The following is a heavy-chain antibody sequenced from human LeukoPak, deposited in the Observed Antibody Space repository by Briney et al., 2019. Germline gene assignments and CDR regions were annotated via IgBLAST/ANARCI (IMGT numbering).Heavy chain of an antibody. CDR1: GFTFSYYA. Sequence: QPGGSLRLSCAAPGFTFSYYAMSWVRQAPGEGLEWVSGITGTDGSTYYADSVKGRFTISRDNSKSTLYLQMNSLRAEDTALYYCAKAFNYGSGYNYKTFDSWGQGTLVTVSS. J-gene: IGHJ4*02. D-gene: IGHD3-10*01. CDR2: ITGTDGST. V-gene: IGHV3-23*01. CDR3: AKAFNYGSGYNYKTFDS.